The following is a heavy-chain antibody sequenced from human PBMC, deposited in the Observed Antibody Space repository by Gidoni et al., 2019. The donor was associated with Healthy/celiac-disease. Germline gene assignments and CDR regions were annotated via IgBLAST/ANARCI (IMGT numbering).Heavy chain of an antibody. D-gene: IGHD2-15*01. Sequence: QVQLVESGGGVVQPGRSLSLSCAASGFTFSSYGMHWVRQAPGKGLEWVAVISYGGSNKYYADSVKGRFTISRDNSKNTLYLQMNSLRAEDTAVYYCAKGGRGYGMDVWGQGTTVTVSS. J-gene: IGHJ6*02. V-gene: IGHV3-30*18. CDR2: ISYGGSNK. CDR1: GFTFSSYG. CDR3: AKGGRGYGMDV.